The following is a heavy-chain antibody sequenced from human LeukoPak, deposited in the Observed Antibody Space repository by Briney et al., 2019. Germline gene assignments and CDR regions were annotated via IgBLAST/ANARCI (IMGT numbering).Heavy chain of an antibody. CDR2: INYSGST. J-gene: IGHJ3*02. V-gene: IGHV4-59*01. CDR1: GGSISSYY. CDR3: ARRIAAADSFDI. Sequence: PSETLSLTCTVSGGSISSYYWSWIRQPPGKGLEWIAYINYSGSTDYKSSLKSRVTISVDTSKNQFSLKLSSVTAADTAVYYCARRIAAADSFDIWGQGRMVTVSS. D-gene: IGHD6-13*01.